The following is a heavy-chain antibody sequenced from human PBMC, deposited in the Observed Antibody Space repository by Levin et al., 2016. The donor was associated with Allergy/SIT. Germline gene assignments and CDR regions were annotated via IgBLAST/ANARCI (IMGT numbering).Heavy chain of an antibody. J-gene: IGHJ6*02. CDR2: INPSGGST. V-gene: IGHV1-46*01. CDR1: GYTFTSYY. D-gene: IGHD6-13*01. CDR3: ARSEVAAAGTHGMDV. Sequence: ASVKVSCKASGYTFTSYYMHWVRQAPGQGLEWMGIINPSGGSTSYAQKFQGRVTMTRDTSTSTVYMELSSLRSEDTAVYYCARSEVAAAGTHGMDVWGQGTTVTVSS.